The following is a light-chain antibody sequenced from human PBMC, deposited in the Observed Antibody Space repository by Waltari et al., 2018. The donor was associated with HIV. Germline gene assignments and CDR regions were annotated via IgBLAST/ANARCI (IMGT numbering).Light chain of an antibody. CDR1: SPNIENND. J-gene: IGLJ1*01. CDR2: YDD. V-gene: IGLV1-36*01. CDR3: AAWDDSLNGYV. Sequence: QSVLTQPPSVSEAPRQRVTISCSGSSPNIENNDLNCYQQVPGKAPKLLIYYDDLLSSGVSDRFSGSKSGTSASLAIRGLQSEDEADYYCAAWDDSLNGYVFGSGTKVTVL.